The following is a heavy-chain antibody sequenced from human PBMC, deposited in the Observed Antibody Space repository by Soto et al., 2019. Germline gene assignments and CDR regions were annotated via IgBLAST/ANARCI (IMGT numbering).Heavy chain of an antibody. CDR2: MCFGRGT. Sequence: SETLSLTCTVSGASIITGNFYWAWIRQSPGTGLEWMGSMCFGRGTYYNPSLKSRVTISVDRSKNQFSLKLSSVTAADTAVYYCARGYYDYVWGSYRAPDAFDIWGQGTMVTVSS. CDR1: GASIITGNFY. D-gene: IGHD3-16*02. V-gene: IGHV4-39*07. CDR3: ARGYYDYVWGSYRAPDAFDI. J-gene: IGHJ3*02.